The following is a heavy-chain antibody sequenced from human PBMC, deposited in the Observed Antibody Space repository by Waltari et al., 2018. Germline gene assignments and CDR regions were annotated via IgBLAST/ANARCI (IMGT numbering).Heavy chain of an antibody. J-gene: IGHJ6*02. CDR2: IDPGGGRT. CDR3: ARSNYDRSAYSYGMDV. D-gene: IGHD3-22*01. V-gene: IGHV1-46*01. Sequence: QVQLVQSGAEVKKPGASVKVSCKASAYIFTTYYIHWVRQAPGQGLEWMGRIDPGGGRTRDAQKFHGRVTMSRDTSTSTVHMELSSLRSEDTAVYYCARSNYDRSAYSYGMDVWGQGTTVTVSS. CDR1: AYIFTTYY.